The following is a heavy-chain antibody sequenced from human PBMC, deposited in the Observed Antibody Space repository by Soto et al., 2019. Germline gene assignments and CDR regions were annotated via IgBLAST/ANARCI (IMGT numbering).Heavy chain of an antibody. CDR3: ATTLGSSLQNDYYCMDV. Sequence: AASVKVSCKVSGYTLTEFSMHWVRQAPGKGLEWMGGFDPEDAETIYAQKFQSRVTMTEDTSTDTAYMELSSLRSEDTAVYYCATTLGSSLQNDYYCMDVWGQGTTVTVSS. J-gene: IGHJ6*02. V-gene: IGHV1-24*01. CDR2: FDPEDAET. D-gene: IGHD6-6*01. CDR1: GYTLTEFS.